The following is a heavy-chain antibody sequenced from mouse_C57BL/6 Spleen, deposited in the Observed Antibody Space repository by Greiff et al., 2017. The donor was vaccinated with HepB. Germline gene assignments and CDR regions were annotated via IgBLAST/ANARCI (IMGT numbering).Heavy chain of an antibody. V-gene: IGHV1-19*01. J-gene: IGHJ2*01. Sequence: EVQLQESGPVLVKPGASVKMSCKASGYTFTDYYMNWVKQSHGKSLEWIGVINPYNGGTSYNQKFKGKATLTVDKSSSTAYMELNSLTSEDSAVYYCAREGAGDYFDYWGQGTTLTVSS. CDR3: AREGAGDYFDY. CDR1: GYTFTDYY. D-gene: IGHD6-1*01. CDR2: INPYNGGT.